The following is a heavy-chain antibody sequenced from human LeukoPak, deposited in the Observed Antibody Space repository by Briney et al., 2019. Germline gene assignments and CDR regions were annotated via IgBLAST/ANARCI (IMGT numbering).Heavy chain of an antibody. J-gene: IGHJ5*02. CDR3: AKDLIAAAGSYNWFDP. Sequence: GGSLRLSCAASGFTFSSYGMHWVRQAPGKGLEWVAVISYDGSNKYYADSVKGRFTISRDNSKNTLYLQMNSLRAEDTAVYYCAKDLIAAAGSYNWFDPWGQETLVTVSS. D-gene: IGHD6-13*01. V-gene: IGHV3-30*18. CDR2: ISYDGSNK. CDR1: GFTFSSYG.